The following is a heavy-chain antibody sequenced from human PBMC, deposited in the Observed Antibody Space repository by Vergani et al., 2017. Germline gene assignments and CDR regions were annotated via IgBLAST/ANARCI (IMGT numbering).Heavy chain of an antibody. CDR1: GGSFSGYY. V-gene: IGHV4-34*01. J-gene: IGHJ1*01. D-gene: IGHD3-3*01. Sequence: QVQLQQWGAGLLKPSETLSLTCAVYGGSFSGYYWSWIRQPPGKGLEWIGEINHSGSTNYNPSLKSRVTISVDTSKKQFSLKLSSVTAADTAVYYCARDNSYYDFWSGYYRAEYFQHWGQGTLVTVSS. CDR2: INHSGST. CDR3: ARDNSYYDFWSGYYRAEYFQH.